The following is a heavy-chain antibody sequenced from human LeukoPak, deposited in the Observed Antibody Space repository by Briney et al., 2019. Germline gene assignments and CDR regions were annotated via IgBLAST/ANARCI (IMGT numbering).Heavy chain of an antibody. CDR2: IIPILGIA. CDR1: GGTFSSYA. CDR3: AREPYGAQTYYYYGMDV. V-gene: IGHV1-69*04. D-gene: IGHD3-10*01. Sequence: SVKVSCKASGGTFSSYAISWVRQAPGQGLEWMGRIIPILGIANYAQKFQGRVTITADKSTSTAYMELSSLRSEDTAVYYCAREPYGAQTYYYYGMDVWGQGTTVTVSS. J-gene: IGHJ6*02.